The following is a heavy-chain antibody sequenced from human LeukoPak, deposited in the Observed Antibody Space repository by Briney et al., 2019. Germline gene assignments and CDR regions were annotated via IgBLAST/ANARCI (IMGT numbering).Heavy chain of an antibody. J-gene: IGHJ4*02. CDR2: VYDSGST. CDR3: ARHKSGSFYSFDY. Sequence: SETLSLTCTVSGGAVSSYYWSWIRQSPGKGLEWVGYVYDSGSTNYNPSLKSRVTISLDTSRSQFSLKLSSVTAADTAVYYCARHKSGSFYSFDYWGQGTLVTVSS. CDR1: GGAVSSYY. V-gene: IGHV4-59*08. D-gene: IGHD1-26*01.